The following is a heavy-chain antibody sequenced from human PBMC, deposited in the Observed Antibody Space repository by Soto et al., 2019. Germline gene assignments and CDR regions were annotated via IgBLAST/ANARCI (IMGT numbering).Heavy chain of an antibody. CDR1: GFTFSSYW. J-gene: IGHJ6*03. Sequence: PGGSLRLSCAASGFTFSSYWMSWVRQAPGKGLEWVANIKQDGSEKYYVDSVKGRFTISRDNAKNSLYLQMNSLRAEDTAVYYCACDRELDYYYYYMDVSGKGTTVTVSS. CDR3: ACDRELDYYYYYMDV. V-gene: IGHV3-7*01. CDR2: IKQDGSEK. D-gene: IGHD1-26*01.